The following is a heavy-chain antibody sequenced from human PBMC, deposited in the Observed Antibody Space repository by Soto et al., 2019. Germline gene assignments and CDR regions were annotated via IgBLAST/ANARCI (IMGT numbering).Heavy chain of an antibody. CDR2: IYYSGST. V-gene: IGHV4-31*03. CDR3: ARDPGGSGRDYYYYYGMDV. D-gene: IGHD3-10*01. CDR1: GGSISSGGYY. Sequence: KPSETLSLTCTVSGGSISSGGYYWSWIRQHPGKGLEWIGYIYYSGSTYYNPSLKSRVSISVGTSKNQFSLKLSSVTAADTAVYYCARDPGGSGRDYYYYYGMDVWGQGTTVTVSS. J-gene: IGHJ6*02.